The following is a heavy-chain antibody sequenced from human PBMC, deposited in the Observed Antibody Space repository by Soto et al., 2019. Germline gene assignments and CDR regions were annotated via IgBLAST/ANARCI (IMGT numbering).Heavy chain of an antibody. CDR2: IDPSDSYT. V-gene: IGHV5-10-1*01. J-gene: IGHJ6*02. CDR1: GYSVTSYW. D-gene: IGHD3-9*01. Sequence: PGESLKISCKGSGYSVTSYWISWVRQMPGKGLEWMGRIDPSDSYTNYSPSFQGHVTISADKSISTAYLQWSSLKASDTAMYYCARQGILTGYSINYGMDVWGQGTTVTVSS. CDR3: ARQGILTGYSINYGMDV.